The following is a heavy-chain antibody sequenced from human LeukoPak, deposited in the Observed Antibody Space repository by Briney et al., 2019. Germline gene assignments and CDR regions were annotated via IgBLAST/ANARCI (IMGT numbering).Heavy chain of an antibody. Sequence: SETLSLTCTVSGGSISSYYWSWIRQPPGKGLEWIGYIYYSGSTNYNPSLKSRVTISVDTSKNQFSPKLSSVTAADTAVYYCARDPLYYYDSSGYQGWYFDLWGRGTLVTVSS. D-gene: IGHD3-22*01. CDR1: GGSISSYY. CDR3: ARDPLYYYDSSGYQGWYFDL. CDR2: IYYSGST. J-gene: IGHJ2*01. V-gene: IGHV4-59*01.